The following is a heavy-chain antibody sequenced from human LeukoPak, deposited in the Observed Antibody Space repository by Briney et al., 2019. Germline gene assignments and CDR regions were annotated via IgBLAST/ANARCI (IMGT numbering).Heavy chain of an antibody. CDR1: GGSISSYY. Sequence: SETLSLTCTVSGGSISSYYWSWIRQPPGKGLEWIGYIYYSGSTNYNPSLKSRVTISVDTSKNQFSLKLRSVTAADRAVYYCARWGFDYYDSSGYPNAFDIWGQGTMVTVSS. V-gene: IGHV4-59*01. D-gene: IGHD3-22*01. J-gene: IGHJ3*02. CDR3: ARWGFDYYDSSGYPNAFDI. CDR2: IYYSGST.